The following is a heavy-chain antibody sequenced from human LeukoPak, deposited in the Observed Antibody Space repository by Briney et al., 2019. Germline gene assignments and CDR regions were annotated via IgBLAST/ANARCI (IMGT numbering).Heavy chain of an antibody. D-gene: IGHD5-12*01. CDR1: GYTFTNYA. J-gene: IGHJ3*02. V-gene: IGHV1-18*01. Sequence: ASVKVSCKASGYTFTNYAISWVRQAPGQGLEWMGWISGNNGNTNYAQNVQGRVTMTTDTSTSTAYMELRSLRSDDTAVYYCARASGGYDHDAFDIWGQGTMVTVSS. CDR3: ARASGGYDHDAFDI. CDR2: ISGNNGNT.